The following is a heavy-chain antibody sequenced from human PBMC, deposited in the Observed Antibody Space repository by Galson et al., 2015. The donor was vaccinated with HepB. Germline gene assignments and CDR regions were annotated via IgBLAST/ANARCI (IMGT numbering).Heavy chain of an antibody. D-gene: IGHD5-18*01. CDR2: ISYDGSNK. J-gene: IGHJ4*02. CDR1: GFTFSSYA. CDR3: ARAVGYRRGYSYGYPDY. Sequence: SLRLSCAASGFTFSSYAMHWVRQAPGKGLEWVAVISYDGSNKYYADSVKGRFTISRDNSKNTLYLQMNSLRAEDTAVYYCARAVGYRRGYSYGYPDYWGQGTLVTVSS. V-gene: IGHV3-30*04.